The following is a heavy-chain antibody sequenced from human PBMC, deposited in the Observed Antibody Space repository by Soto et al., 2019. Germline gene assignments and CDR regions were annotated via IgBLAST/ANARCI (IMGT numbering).Heavy chain of an antibody. J-gene: IGHJ6*02. CDR2: MNPNSGNT. Sequence: ASVKVSCKASGYTFTSYDINWVRQATGQGLEWMGWMNPNSGNTGYAQKFQGRVTMTRNTSISTAYMELSSLRSEDTAVYYCARWGKGDRIVLVPAAVTYYYYGMDVWGQGTTVTVS. CDR3: ARWGKGDRIVLVPAAVTYYYYGMDV. V-gene: IGHV1-8*01. D-gene: IGHD2-2*01. CDR1: GYTFTSYD.